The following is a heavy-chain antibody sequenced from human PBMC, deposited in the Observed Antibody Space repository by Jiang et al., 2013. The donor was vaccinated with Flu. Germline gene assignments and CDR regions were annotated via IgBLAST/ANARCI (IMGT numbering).Heavy chain of an antibody. CDR3: ARGGSYSNYYYYYGMDV. D-gene: IGHD4-11*01. Sequence: TVSGGSISSFYWSWIRQPPGKGLEWIGYIFYTGSTNYNPSLKSRVTISVDTSKNQFSLKLSSVTAADTAVYYCARGGSYSNYYYYYGMDVWGQGTTVTVSS. CDR1: GGSISSFY. CDR2: IFYTGST. J-gene: IGHJ6*02. V-gene: IGHV4-59*12.